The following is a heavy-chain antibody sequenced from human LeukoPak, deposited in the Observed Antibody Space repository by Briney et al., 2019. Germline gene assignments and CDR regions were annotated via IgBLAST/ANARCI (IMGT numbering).Heavy chain of an antibody. CDR2: INHSGST. J-gene: IGHJ4*02. CDR1: GGSFSGYY. CDR3: ARGGGGYYYDSSGSYFDY. D-gene: IGHD3-22*01. V-gene: IGHV4-34*01. Sequence: SETLSLTCAVYGGSFSGYYWSWIRQPPGKGLDWIGEINHSGSTNYNPSLKSRVTISVDTSKNQFSLKLSSVTAADTAVYYCARGGGGYYYDSSGSYFDYWGQGTLVTVSS.